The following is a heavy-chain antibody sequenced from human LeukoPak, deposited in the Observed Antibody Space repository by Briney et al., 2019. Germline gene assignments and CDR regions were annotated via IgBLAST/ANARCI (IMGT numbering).Heavy chain of an antibody. V-gene: IGHV4-39*07. D-gene: IGHD5-24*01. CDR1: GGSISSSSYC. Sequence: SETLSLAWTVSGGSISSSSYCGGWIRKPQGKGLEWIGSIYYSGTTYYSPSLPSLKSRGTILIVGWKNQLYLRCMSVVAADTGVYCCASLRRGGGAFDLWGQGTVVTVSS. CDR2: IYYSGTT. CDR3: ASLRRGGGAFDL. J-gene: IGHJ3*01.